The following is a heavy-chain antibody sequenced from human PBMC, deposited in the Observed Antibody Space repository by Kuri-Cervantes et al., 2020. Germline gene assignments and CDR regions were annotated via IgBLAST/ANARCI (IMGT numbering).Heavy chain of an antibody. CDR2: INPNSGGT. CDR1: GYTFTGYY. Sequence: ASVKVSCKASGYTFTGYYMHWVRQAPGQGLEWMGWINPNSGGTNYAQKFQGWVTMTRDTSISTAYMELSRLRSDDTAVYYCARDPIEAAAGTSGFDIWGQGTMVTVSS. D-gene: IGHD6-13*01. V-gene: IGHV1-2*04. CDR3: ARDPIEAAAGTSGFDI. J-gene: IGHJ3*02.